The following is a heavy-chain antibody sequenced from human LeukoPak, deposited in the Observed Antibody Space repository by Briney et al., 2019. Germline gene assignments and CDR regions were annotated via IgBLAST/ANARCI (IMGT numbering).Heavy chain of an antibody. CDR3: AKRFTVTKGLAFDY. D-gene: IGHD4-17*01. J-gene: IGHJ4*02. CDR1: GFTFSTYA. V-gene: IGHV3-23*01. Sequence: GGSLRLSCAASGFTFSTYAMNWVRQAPGKGLEWVSAISGSATGSVTTYYTDSVKGRFTISRDNSKNTLYLQMNSLRAEDTAVYYCAKRFTVTKGLAFDYWGQGTLVTVSS. CDR2: ISGSATGSVTT.